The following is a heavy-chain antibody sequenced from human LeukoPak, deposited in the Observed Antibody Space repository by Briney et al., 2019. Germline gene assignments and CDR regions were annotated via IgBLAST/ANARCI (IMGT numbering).Heavy chain of an antibody. V-gene: IGHV3-33*01. Sequence: PGGSLRLSCVVSGFTFSTHGFHWVRQAPGKGLEWVSVIWHDGGRKEHADSVRGRFTISRDNSNLYLQMNSLRAEDTAIYYCARDIGNSGFNLDYWGRGTPVSVSS. D-gene: IGHD5-12*01. J-gene: IGHJ4*02. CDR3: ARDIGNSGFNLDY. CDR1: GFTFSTHG. CDR2: IWHDGGRK.